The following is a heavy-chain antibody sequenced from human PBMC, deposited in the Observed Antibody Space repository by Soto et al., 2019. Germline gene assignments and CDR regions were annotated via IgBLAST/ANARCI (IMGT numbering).Heavy chain of an antibody. J-gene: IGHJ4*02. D-gene: IGHD3-3*01. CDR1: GYTFTSYA. CDR2: INAGNGNT. V-gene: IGHV1-3*01. CDR3: ARDGESYYDFWSGYFRGAYDY. Sequence: ASVKVSCKASGYTFTSYAMHWVRQAPGQRLEWMGWINAGNGNTKYSQKFQGRVTITRDTSASTAYMELSSLRSEDTAVYYCARDGESYYDFWSGYFRGAYDYWGQGTLVTVSS.